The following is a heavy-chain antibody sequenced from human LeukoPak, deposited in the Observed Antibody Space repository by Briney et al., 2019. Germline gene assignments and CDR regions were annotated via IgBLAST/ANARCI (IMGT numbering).Heavy chain of an antibody. CDR1: GDSISSDDFY. J-gene: IGHJ5*02. D-gene: IGHD1/OR15-1a*01. V-gene: IGHV4-61*02. CDR2: FSASGNS. CDR3: ARVRLRNTSGGLSWFDP. Sequence: SETLSLTRTVSGDSISSDDFYWSWIRQLAGKGLEWIGRFSASGNSNYNPSLKGRLTISVDTSKNQFSLNLSSVTAADTAVYYCARVRLRNTSGGLSWFDPWGQGTLVTVSS.